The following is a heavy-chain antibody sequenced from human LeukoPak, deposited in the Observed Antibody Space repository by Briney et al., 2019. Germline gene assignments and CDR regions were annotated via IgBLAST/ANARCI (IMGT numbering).Heavy chain of an antibody. J-gene: IGHJ4*02. CDR3: ATPVGYGSGRILTGAYYFDY. CDR2: IIPIFGTA. V-gene: IGHV1-69*05. D-gene: IGHD3-10*01. CDR1: GGTFSSYA. Sequence: SVKVSCKASGGTFSSYAISWVRQAPGQGLEWMGGIIPIFGTANYAQKFQGRVTTTTDESTSTAYMELSSLRSEDTAVYYCATPVGYGSGRILTGAYYFDYWGQGTLVTVSS.